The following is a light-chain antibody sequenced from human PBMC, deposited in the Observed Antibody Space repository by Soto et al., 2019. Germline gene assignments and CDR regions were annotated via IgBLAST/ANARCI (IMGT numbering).Light chain of an antibody. CDR3: CSYAGSYIYV. V-gene: IGLV2-11*01. J-gene: IGLJ1*01. CDR1: SSDVGGYNY. CDR2: DVT. Sequence: QSALTQPRSVSGSPGQSVTISCSGTSSDVGGYNYVSWYQQHPGKAPKVMIYDVTKRPSGVPDRFSGSKSGNTASLTISGLQAEDEAGYYCCSYAGSYIYVFGSGTKVTVL.